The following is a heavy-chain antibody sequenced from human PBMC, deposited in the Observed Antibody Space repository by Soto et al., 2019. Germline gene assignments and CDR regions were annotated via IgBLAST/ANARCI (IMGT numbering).Heavy chain of an antibody. V-gene: IGHV4-59*08. D-gene: IGHD5-18*01. CDR1: GGSISSYY. CDR3: ARRYGSCFDY. CDR2: IYDSGST. J-gene: IGHJ4*02. Sequence: QVQLQESGPGLVKPSETLSLTCTVSGGSISSYYWSWIRQPPGKGLEWIGYIYDSGSTNYNPSLKSGVTITVDTSKNQFALKLSSVTAADAAVYYCARRYGSCFDYWGQGTLVTVSS.